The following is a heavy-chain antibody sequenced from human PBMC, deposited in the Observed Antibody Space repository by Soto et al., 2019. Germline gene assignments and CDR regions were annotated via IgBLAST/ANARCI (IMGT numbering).Heavy chain of an antibody. Sequence: TLSLTCTVSGGSVTSDEDYWTWIRQSPGKGLEWIGYISNSGSTGYNPSLKTRLSMSVDRSKNQFTLRLTSVTAADTAVYFCATESGSTYGYFDHWGQGTQVTVSS. V-gene: IGHV4-30-4*01. D-gene: IGHD5-18*01. CDR3: ATESGSTYGYFDH. J-gene: IGHJ4*02. CDR2: ISNSGST. CDR1: GGSVTSDEDY.